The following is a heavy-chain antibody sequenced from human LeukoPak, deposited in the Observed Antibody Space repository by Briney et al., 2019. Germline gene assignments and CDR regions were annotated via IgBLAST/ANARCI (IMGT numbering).Heavy chain of an antibody. CDR3: ARSPNSSGYYWDY. CDR1: GGPISSSSYY. D-gene: IGHD3-22*01. J-gene: IGHJ4*02. CDR2: IYYSGST. V-gene: IGHV4-39*01. Sequence: SETLSLTCTVSGGPISSSSYYWGWIRQPPGKGLEWIGSIYYSGSTYYNPSLKSRVTISVDTSKNQFSLKLSSVTAADTAVYYCARSPNSSGYYWDYWGQGTLVTVSS.